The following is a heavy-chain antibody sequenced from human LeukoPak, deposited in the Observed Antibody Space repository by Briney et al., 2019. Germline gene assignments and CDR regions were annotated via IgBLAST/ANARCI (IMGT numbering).Heavy chain of an antibody. J-gene: IGHJ5*02. V-gene: IGHV3-48*01. CDR1: GFTFSSYS. D-gene: IGHD4-17*01. CDR3: ERGYGDR. Sequence: GGSLRLSCAASGFTFSSYSMNWVRQAPGEGLEWVSYISSSSSTIYYADSVEGRFTISRDNAKNSLYLQMNSLRAEDTAVYYCERGYGDRWGQGTLVTVSS. CDR2: ISSSSSTI.